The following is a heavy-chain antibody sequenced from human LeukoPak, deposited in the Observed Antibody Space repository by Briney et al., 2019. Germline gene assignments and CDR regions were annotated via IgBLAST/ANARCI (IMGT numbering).Heavy chain of an antibody. Sequence: ASVKVSCKASGYTFTSYAMHWVRQAPGQRLEWMGWINAGNGNTKYSQRFQGRVTITRDTSASTAYMELSSLRSEDTAVYYCARDTAWYTAQYYIDVWGKGTTVSVSS. V-gene: IGHV1-3*01. D-gene: IGHD2-8*01. CDR3: ARDTAWYTAQYYIDV. CDR2: INAGNGNT. CDR1: GYTFTSYA. J-gene: IGHJ6*03.